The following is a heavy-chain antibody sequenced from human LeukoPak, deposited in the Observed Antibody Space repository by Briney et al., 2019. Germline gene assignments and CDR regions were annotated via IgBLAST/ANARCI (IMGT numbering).Heavy chain of an antibody. D-gene: IGHD5-12*01. CDR2: ISWNSGSI. J-gene: IGHJ4*02. CDR1: GFTFDDYA. CDR3: AKDMGYSGYLGY. V-gene: IGHV3-9*03. Sequence: GRSLRLSCAASGFTFDDYAMHWVRQAPGKGLEWVSGISWNSGSIGYADSVKGRFTISRDNAKNSLYLQMNSLRAEDMALYYCAKDMGYSGYLGYWGQGTLVTVSS.